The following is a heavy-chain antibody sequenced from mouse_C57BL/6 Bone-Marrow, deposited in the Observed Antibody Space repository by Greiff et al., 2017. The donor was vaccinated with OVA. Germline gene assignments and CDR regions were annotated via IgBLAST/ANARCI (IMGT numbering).Heavy chain of an antibody. CDR1: GYTFTSYW. CDR3: STAQARGYAMDY. J-gene: IGHJ4*01. Sequence: VQLQQSGAELAEPGASVKLSCKASGYTFTSYWMHWVKQRPGQGLEWIGYINPSSGYTKYNQKFKDKATLTADKSSSTAYMQLSSLTYEDSAVYYCSTAQARGYAMDYWGQGTSVTVSS. CDR2: INPSSGYT. V-gene: IGHV1-7*01. D-gene: IGHD3-2*02.